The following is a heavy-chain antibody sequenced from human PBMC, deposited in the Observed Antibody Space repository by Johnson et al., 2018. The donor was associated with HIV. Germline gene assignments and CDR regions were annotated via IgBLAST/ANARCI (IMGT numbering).Heavy chain of an antibody. CDR3: AKDQSYYDSSAPHDAFDI. V-gene: IGHV3-23*04. CDR1: GFTFSSYW. Sequence: VQLVESGGGLVQPGGSLKLSCAASGFTFSSYWMSWVRQAPGKGLEWVSSISGSGDSTYYADSVKGRFTISRDNSKNMLYLQMNSLRAEDTAVYYCAKDQSYYDSSAPHDAFDIWGQGTMVTVSS. J-gene: IGHJ3*02. D-gene: IGHD3-22*01. CDR2: ISGSGDST.